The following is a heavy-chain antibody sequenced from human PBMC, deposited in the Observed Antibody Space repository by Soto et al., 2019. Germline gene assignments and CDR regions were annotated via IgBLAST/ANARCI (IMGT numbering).Heavy chain of an antibody. Sequence: SETLSLTCAVYGGSFSGYYWSWIRQPPGKGLEWIGEINHSGSTNYNPSLKSRVTISVDTSKNQFSLKLSSVTAADTAVYYCARTSKQTYYYGSGSYYKNAFDIWGQGTMVTVSS. CDR2: INHSGST. CDR3: ARTSKQTYYYGSGSYYKNAFDI. CDR1: GGSFSGYY. V-gene: IGHV4-34*01. D-gene: IGHD3-10*01. J-gene: IGHJ3*02.